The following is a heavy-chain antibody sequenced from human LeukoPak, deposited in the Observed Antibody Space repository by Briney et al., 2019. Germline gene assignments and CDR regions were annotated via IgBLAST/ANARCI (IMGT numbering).Heavy chain of an antibody. CDR2: IPYDESKK. Sequence: PGGSLRLSCAASGFTFSNYGIHWVRQAPGKGLEWVTVIPYDESKKYYADSVKGRFTISRDNSKNTVFLQMNGLRAEDTAVYYCARVLRPYYYYGMDVWGQGTTVAVSS. V-gene: IGHV3-30-3*01. D-gene: IGHD4/OR15-4a*01. CDR1: GFTFSNYG. J-gene: IGHJ6*02. CDR3: ARVLRPYYYYGMDV.